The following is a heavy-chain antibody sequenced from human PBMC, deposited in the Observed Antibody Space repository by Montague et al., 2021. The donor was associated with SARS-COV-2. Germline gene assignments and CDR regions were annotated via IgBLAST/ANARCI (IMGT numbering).Heavy chain of an antibody. CDR1: GFTFSSYW. CDR3: ARGYFPVGGSENWGSYGMDV. Sequence: SLSLSASGFTFSSYWMHWVRQAPGTGLVWVSRVKGDGSRISYADSVKGRFTISRDNAKNTLYLQMNSLRAEDTAVYFCARGYFPVGGSENWGSYGMDVWGQGTTVTVSS. V-gene: IGHV3-74*01. CDR2: VKGDGSRI. D-gene: IGHD3-16*01. J-gene: IGHJ6*02.